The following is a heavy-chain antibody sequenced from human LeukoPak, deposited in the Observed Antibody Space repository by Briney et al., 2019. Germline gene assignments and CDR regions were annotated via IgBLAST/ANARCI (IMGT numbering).Heavy chain of an antibody. CDR3: AREGGTAMVTWYNWFDP. Sequence: ASVKVSCKASGGTFSSYAIGWVRQAPGQGLEWMGGIIPIFGTANYAQKFQGRVTITADESTSTAYMELSSLRSEDTAVYYCAREGGTAMVTWYNWFDPWGQGTLVTVSS. J-gene: IGHJ5*02. CDR2: IIPIFGTA. D-gene: IGHD5-18*01. CDR1: GGTFSSYA. V-gene: IGHV1-69*13.